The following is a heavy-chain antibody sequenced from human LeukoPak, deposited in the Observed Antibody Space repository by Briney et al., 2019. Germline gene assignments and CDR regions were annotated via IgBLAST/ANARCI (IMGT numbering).Heavy chain of an antibody. CDR3: AKADWFDP. J-gene: IGHJ5*02. Sequence: GGSLRLSCAASGFTFSSYGMHWVRQAPGKGLEGVAVISYDGSNKYYADSVKGRFTISRDNSKNTLYLQMNSLRAEDTAVYYCAKADWFDPWGQGTLVTVSS. CDR1: GFTFSSYG. V-gene: IGHV3-30*18. CDR2: ISYDGSNK.